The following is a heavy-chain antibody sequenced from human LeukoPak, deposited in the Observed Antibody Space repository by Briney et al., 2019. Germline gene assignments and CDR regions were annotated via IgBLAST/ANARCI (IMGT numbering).Heavy chain of an antibody. CDR3: ARDVGITVADSFDP. CDR2: ISINRGNT. CDR1: GYTFTSYS. V-gene: IGHV1-18*01. J-gene: IGHJ5*02. D-gene: IGHD6-19*01. Sequence: GASVKVSCKASGYTFTSYSFSWVRQAPGQGLEWMGWISINRGNTNYAQKFQGRVSMTTDTSTSTAYMELRGLRSDDTAMYYCARDVGITVADSFDPWGQGTLVTVSS.